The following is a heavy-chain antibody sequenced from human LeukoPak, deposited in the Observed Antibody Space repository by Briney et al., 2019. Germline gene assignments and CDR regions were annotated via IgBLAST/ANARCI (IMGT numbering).Heavy chain of an antibody. CDR1: GFTFSRYW. CDR3: ATDGGEGY. D-gene: IGHD3-3*01. V-gene: IGHV3-7*01. J-gene: IGHJ4*02. CDR2: IKHDGSET. Sequence: GGSLRLSCAASGFTFSRYWMSWVRQAPRKGLEWVANIKHDGSETYYVDSMKGRFTISRDNAKNSLYLQMNSLRAEDTAVYYCATDGGEGYWGQGTLVTVSS.